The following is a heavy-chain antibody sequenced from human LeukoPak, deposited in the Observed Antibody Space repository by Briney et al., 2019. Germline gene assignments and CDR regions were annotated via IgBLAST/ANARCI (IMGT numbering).Heavy chain of an antibody. CDR3: ARHSKTGSTFYGMDV. CDR1: GYSFPTYW. CDR2: IYPGDSDT. J-gene: IGHJ6*02. Sequence: RGESLKISCKGSGYSFPTYWIAWVRQMPGKGLEWMGIIYPGDSDTKYSPSFQGQVTISTDKSSNTAHLQWSSLKASDSAMYYCARHSKTGSTFYGMDVWGQGTTVTVSS. D-gene: IGHD1-7*01. V-gene: IGHV5-51*01.